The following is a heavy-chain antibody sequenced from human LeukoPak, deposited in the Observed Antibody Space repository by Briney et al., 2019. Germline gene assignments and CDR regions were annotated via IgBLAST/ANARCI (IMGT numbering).Heavy chain of an antibody. CDR1: GGSISSYY. V-gene: IGHV4-59*01. D-gene: IGHD5-18*01. CDR3: ARARGAYSYGHFDY. CDR2: IYYSGST. Sequence: SETLSLTCTVSGGSISSYYWSWIRQSPGKGLEWIGYIYYSGSTNYNPSLKSRVTISVDTSKNQFSLKLSSVTAADTAVYYCARARGAYSYGHFDYWGQGTLVTVSS. J-gene: IGHJ4*02.